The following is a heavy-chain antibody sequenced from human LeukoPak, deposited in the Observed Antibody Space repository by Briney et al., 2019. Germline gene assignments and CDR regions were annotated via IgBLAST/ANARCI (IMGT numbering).Heavy chain of an antibody. J-gene: IGHJ4*02. V-gene: IGHV1-2*02. CDR3: ARDLGCSGGSCYFGIMALYYFDY. CDR1: GYTFTGYY. D-gene: IGHD2-15*01. Sequence: GASVKVSCKASGYTFTGYYMHWVRQAPGQGLEWMGWINPNSGGTNYAQKFQGRVTMTRDTSISTAYMELSRLRSDDTAVYYCARDLGCSGGSCYFGIMALYYFDYWGQGTLVTVSS. CDR2: INPNSGGT.